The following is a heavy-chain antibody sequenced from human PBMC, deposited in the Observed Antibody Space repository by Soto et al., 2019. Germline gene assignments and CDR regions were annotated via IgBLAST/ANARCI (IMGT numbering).Heavy chain of an antibody. Sequence: EVPMLESGGGLVQPGGSLRLSCAVSGFSLSDNGVTWVRQAPGKGLEWVSSITGGGESTYSADSVKGRFTISRDISKNTLYLQMNSLRAEDTAVYYCASRPGPSPHYFDYWGQGTLVTVSS. CDR2: ITGGGEST. J-gene: IGHJ4*02. CDR1: GFSLSDNG. D-gene: IGHD2-8*02. V-gene: IGHV3-23*01. CDR3: ASRPGPSPHYFDY.